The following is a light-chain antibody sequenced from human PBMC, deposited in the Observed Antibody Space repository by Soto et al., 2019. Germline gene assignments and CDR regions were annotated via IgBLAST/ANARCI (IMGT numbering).Light chain of an antibody. CDR3: QQYGSSPST. Sequence: IGLTQSPGTLSLSPGVTATLSCRPSQSVYSTYLAWDQHKVGQAPRLPIYGSSTRPNGIPGRFSGSGSGTDFTLTIRRLEPEDFAVYYCQQYGSSPSTFGQGTKVEVK. CDR2: GSS. CDR1: QSVYSTY. J-gene: IGKJ1*01. V-gene: IGKV3-20*01.